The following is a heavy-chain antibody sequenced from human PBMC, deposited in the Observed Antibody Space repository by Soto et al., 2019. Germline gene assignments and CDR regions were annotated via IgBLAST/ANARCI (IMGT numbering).Heavy chain of an antibody. CDR3: AIHTSYSSNPQEGS. CDR1: GFTFSSYA. D-gene: IGHD6-13*01. Sequence: EVQLLESGGGLVQPGGSLRLSCAASGFTFSSYAMSWVRQAPGKGLEWVSAISGSGGSTYYANSVKGRFTISRDNSKNTLYLQMNSLRAEDTAVYYCAIHTSYSSNPQEGSWGQGTLVTVSS. J-gene: IGHJ4*02. V-gene: IGHV3-23*01. CDR2: ISGSGGST.